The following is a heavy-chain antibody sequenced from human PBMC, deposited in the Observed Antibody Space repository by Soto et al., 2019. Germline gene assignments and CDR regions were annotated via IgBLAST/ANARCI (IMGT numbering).Heavy chain of an antibody. Sequence: GASVKVSCKASGGTFSSYAISWVRQAPGQGLEWMGGIIPIFGTANYAQKFQGRVTITADESTSTAYMELSSLRSEDTAVYYCAITGTTTWVRKGYFDYWGQGTLVTVSS. D-gene: IGHD1-7*01. CDR3: AITGTTTWVRKGYFDY. CDR1: GGTFSSYA. CDR2: IIPIFGTA. V-gene: IGHV1-69*13. J-gene: IGHJ4*02.